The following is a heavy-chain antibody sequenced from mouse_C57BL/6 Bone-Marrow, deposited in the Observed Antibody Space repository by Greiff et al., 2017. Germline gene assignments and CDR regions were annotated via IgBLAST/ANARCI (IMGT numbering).Heavy chain of an antibody. V-gene: IGHV2-2*01. D-gene: IGHD2-3*01. CDR3: ARRENDDYGYYDV. CDR2: IWSGGST. Sequence: VKLMESGPGLVQPSQSLSITCTVPGFSLTSYGVHWVRPSPGTGLEWLGVIWSGGSTDYNAAFISRLSISKDNSKSQVFFKMNSLQADDTAIYYCARRENDDYGYYDVWGTGTTVTGSS. CDR1: GFSLTSYG. J-gene: IGHJ1*03.